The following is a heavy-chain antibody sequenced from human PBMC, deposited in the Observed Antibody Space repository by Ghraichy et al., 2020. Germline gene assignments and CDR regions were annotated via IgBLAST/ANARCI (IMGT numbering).Heavy chain of an antibody. CDR1: GFTFSSYA. Sequence: GGSLRLSCAASGFTFSSYAMSWVRQAPGMGLEWVSAISVTGSTYYADSVKGRFTISRDNSKNTLYLQMNSLRAEDTAVYYCAKLYYDGSGYYYVRTDAFDIWGQGTMVTVSS. CDR2: ISVTGST. J-gene: IGHJ3*02. CDR3: AKLYYDGSGYYYVRTDAFDI. D-gene: IGHD3-22*01. V-gene: IGHV3-23*01.